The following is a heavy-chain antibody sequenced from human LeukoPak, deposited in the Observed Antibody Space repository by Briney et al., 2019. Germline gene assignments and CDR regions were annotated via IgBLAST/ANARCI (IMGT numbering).Heavy chain of an antibody. J-gene: IGHJ4*02. D-gene: IGHD2-2*01. Sequence: GGSLRLSCAASGFTFSSYAMSWVRQAPGKGLEWVSAISSSSSYIYYADSVKGRFTISRDNAKNSLYLQMNSLRAEDTAVYYCARGYCSSTSCYPYYFDYWGQGTLVTVSS. CDR1: GFTFSSYA. V-gene: IGHV3-21*01. CDR2: ISSSSSYI. CDR3: ARGYCSSTSCYPYYFDY.